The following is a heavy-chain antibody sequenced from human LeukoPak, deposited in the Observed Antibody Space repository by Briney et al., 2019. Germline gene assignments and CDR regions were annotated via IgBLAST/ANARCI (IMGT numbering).Heavy chain of an antibody. CDR3: ARGYIVVAYYFDY. Sequence: GGSLRLSCAASGFTFSSYWMSWVRQAPGKGLEWVANIKQDGSEKYYMDSVKGRFTISRDNAKNSLYLQMNSLRAEDTAVYYCARGYIVVAYYFDYWGQGTLVTVSS. CDR1: GFTFSSYW. V-gene: IGHV3-7*01. CDR2: IKQDGSEK. J-gene: IGHJ4*02. D-gene: IGHD2-15*01.